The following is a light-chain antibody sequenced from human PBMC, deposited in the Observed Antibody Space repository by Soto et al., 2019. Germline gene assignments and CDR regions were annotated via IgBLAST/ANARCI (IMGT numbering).Light chain of an antibody. Sequence: QSALTQPASVSGSPGQSITISCTGTSSDVGGYNYVSWHQHHPGKAPKLMIYDVTNRPSGVSNRFSGSKSGNTASLTISGLQAEDEADYYCTSYTTSSPYLVFGGGTQLTVL. CDR3: TSYTTSSPYLV. J-gene: IGLJ3*02. CDR1: SSDVGGYNY. V-gene: IGLV2-14*03. CDR2: DVT.